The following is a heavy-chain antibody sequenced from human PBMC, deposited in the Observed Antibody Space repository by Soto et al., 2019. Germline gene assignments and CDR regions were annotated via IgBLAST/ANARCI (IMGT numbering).Heavy chain of an antibody. J-gene: IGHJ6*02. CDR3: ARDQYYYDSSGYYPPDYYYGMDV. Sequence: PGGSLRLSCAASGFTFSSYGMHWVRQAPGKGLEWVAVIWYDGSNKYYADSVKGRFTISRDNPKNTLYLQMNSLRAEDTAVYYCARDQYYYDSSGYYPPDYYYGMDVWGQGTTVTVSS. V-gene: IGHV3-33*01. CDR1: GFTFSSYG. D-gene: IGHD3-22*01. CDR2: IWYDGSNK.